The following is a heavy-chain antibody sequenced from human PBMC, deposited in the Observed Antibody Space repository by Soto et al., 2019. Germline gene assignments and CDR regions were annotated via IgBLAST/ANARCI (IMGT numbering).Heavy chain of an antibody. Sequence: ASVKVSCKASGYTFTGYYMHWVRQAPGQGLEWMGWINPNSGGTNYAQKFQGWVTMTRDTSISTAYMELSRLRSDDTAVYYCARVCDWDDSSGYYYYYYGMDVWGQGTTVTVSS. CDR3: ARVCDWDDSSGYYYYYYGMDV. CDR1: GYTFTGYY. CDR2: INPNSGGT. D-gene: IGHD3-22*01. J-gene: IGHJ6*02. V-gene: IGHV1-2*04.